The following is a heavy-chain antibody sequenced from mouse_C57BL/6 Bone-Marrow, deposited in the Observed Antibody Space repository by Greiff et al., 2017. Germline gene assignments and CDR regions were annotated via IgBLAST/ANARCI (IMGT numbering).Heavy chain of an antibody. CDR2: IRSKSSNYAT. D-gene: IGHD2-4*01. J-gene: IGHJ3*01. V-gene: IGHV10-3*01. CDR1: GFTFTTYA. Sequence: VHLVESGGGLVQPKGSLKLSCAASGFTFTTYAMHWVRQAPGTGLEWVSRIRSKSSNYATSYADSVKDRFTISRDDSQSMLYRQMNNLKTEDTAMYYCVRGLRRFAYWGQGTLVTVSA. CDR3: VRGLRRFAY.